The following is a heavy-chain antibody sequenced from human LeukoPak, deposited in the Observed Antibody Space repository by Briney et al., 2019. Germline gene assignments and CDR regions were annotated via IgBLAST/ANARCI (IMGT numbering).Heavy chain of an antibody. CDR1: GFTFSSYG. D-gene: IGHD3-22*01. J-gene: IGHJ4*02. CDR2: ISYDGSNK. V-gene: IGHV3-30*18. CDR3: AKDHYYDSSFDY. Sequence: GGSLRLSCAASGFTFSSYGMHWARQAPGKGLEWVAVISYDGSNKYYADSVKGRFTISRDNSKNTLYLQMNSLRAEDTAVYYCAKDHYYDSSFDYWGQGTLVTVSS.